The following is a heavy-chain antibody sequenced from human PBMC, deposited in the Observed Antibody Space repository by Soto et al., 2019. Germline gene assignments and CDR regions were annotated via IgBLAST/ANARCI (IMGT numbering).Heavy chain of an antibody. J-gene: IGHJ6*01. Sequence: PSETLSLTCAVSGGSISSGGYSWSWIRQPPGKGLEWIGYIYHSGSTYYNPSLKSRVTISVDRSKNQFSLKLSSVTAADTAVYYCARDRIAAAGTGWYYYGMDVWGQGTTVTVS. D-gene: IGHD6-13*01. V-gene: IGHV4-30-2*01. CDR1: GGSISSGGYS. CDR2: IYHSGST. CDR3: ARDRIAAAGTGWYYYGMDV.